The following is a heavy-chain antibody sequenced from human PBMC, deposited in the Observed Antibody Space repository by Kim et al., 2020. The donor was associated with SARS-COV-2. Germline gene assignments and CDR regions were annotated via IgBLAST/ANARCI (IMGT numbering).Heavy chain of an antibody. CDR3: VTDPRHSVVPGMDV. V-gene: IGHV3-23*01. D-gene: IGHD2-15*01. CDR2: ISISGGGGT. J-gene: IGHJ6*02. CDR1: GFAFSNYA. Sequence: GGSLRLSCAASGFAFSNYAMAWVRQAPGEALEWVSLISISGGGGTYYANSVRGRFTISRDDSKSTLYLQMDSLRAEDTALYYCVTDPRHSVVPGMDVWG.